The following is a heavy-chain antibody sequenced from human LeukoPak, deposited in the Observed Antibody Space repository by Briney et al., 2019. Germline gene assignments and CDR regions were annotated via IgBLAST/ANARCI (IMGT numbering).Heavy chain of an antibody. Sequence: GGSLRLSCAASGFTFTLSSYGMHWVRQAPGTGLEWVAVISYEGSLKYYADSEKGRFTISRDTSKNMLYLQMNSLRAEDKAVYYCSRYNTSSWDYWGQGTLVTVSS. CDR1: GFTFTLSSYG. V-gene: IGHV3-33*01. CDR2: ISYEGSLK. D-gene: IGHD6-6*01. J-gene: IGHJ4*02. CDR3: SRYNTSSWDY.